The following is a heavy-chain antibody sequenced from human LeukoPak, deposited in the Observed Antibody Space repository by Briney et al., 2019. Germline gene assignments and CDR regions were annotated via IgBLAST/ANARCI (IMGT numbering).Heavy chain of an antibody. CDR3: ARLWSTDCSGGSCPHQPNY. J-gene: IGHJ4*02. D-gene: IGHD2-15*01. CDR1: GGSFSGYY. CDR2: INHSGST. V-gene: IGHV4-34*01. Sequence: SETLSLTCAVYGGSFSGYYWSWIRQPPGKGLEWIGEINHSGSTNYNPSLKSRVTISVDTSKNQFSLKLSSVTAADTAVYYCARLWSTDCSGGSCPHQPNYWGQGTLVTVSS.